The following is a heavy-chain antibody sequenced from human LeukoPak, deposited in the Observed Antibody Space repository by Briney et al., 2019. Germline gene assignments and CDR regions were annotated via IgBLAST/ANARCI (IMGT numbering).Heavy chain of an antibody. Sequence: ASVKASCKASGGTFISYAISWVRQAPGQGLEWMGGIIPIFGTANYAQKFQGRVTITTDESTSTAYMELSSLRSEDTAVYYCARVVRNGYYFDYWGQGTLVTASS. CDR2: IIPIFGTA. V-gene: IGHV1-69*05. J-gene: IGHJ4*02. D-gene: IGHD3-10*01. CDR1: GGTFISYA. CDR3: ARVVRNGYYFDY.